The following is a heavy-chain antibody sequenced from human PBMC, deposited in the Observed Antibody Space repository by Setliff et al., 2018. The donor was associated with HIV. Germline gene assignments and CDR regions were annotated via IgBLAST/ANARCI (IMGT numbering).Heavy chain of an antibody. J-gene: IGHJ4*02. CDR2: IYYSGST. V-gene: IGHV4-61*01. Sequence: LSLTCTVTGGSVGSGSYYWSWIRQSPGKGLEWIGYIYYSGSTTYNPTLKSRVTMSIDTSRNQFSLKLRSVTAADTAVYYCARDPPGYGDSNDYWGQGTLVTVSS. D-gene: IGHD4-17*01. CDR3: ARDPPGYGDSNDY. CDR1: GGSVGSGSYY.